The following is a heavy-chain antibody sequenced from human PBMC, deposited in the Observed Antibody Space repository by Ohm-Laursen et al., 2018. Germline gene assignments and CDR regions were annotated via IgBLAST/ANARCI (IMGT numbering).Heavy chain of an antibody. V-gene: IGHV2-70*11. CDR3: ARIPIVVVPAAIGPGDYYYYYGMDV. CDR1: GFSLSTSGMC. Sequence: TQTLTLTCTFSGFSLSTSGMCVSWIRQPPGKALEWLARIDWDDDKYYSTSLKTRLTISKDTSKSQVVLTMTNMDPVDTATYYCARIPIVVVPAAIGPGDYYYYYGMDVWGQGTTVTVSS. D-gene: IGHD2-2*02. CDR2: IDWDDDK. J-gene: IGHJ6*02.